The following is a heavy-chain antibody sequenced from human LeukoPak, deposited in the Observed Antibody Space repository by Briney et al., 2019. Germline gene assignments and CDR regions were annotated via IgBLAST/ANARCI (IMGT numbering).Heavy chain of an antibody. CDR1: GFTFSNAW. CDR3: ARVRADSSGHDIDY. J-gene: IGHJ4*02. V-gene: IGHV3-15*07. D-gene: IGHD3-22*01. CDR2: IKSKTDGGTT. Sequence: PGGSLRLSCAASGFTFSNAWMNWVRQASGKGLEWVGRIKSKTDGGTTDYAAPVKGRFTISRDDSKNTLYLQMNSLRAEDTAVYYCARVRADSSGHDIDYWGQGTLVTVSS.